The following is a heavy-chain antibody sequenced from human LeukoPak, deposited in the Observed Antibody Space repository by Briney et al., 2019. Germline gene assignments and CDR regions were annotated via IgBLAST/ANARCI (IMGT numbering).Heavy chain of an antibody. CDR1: GFTFSSYG. CDR3: AKAFLDAFDI. V-gene: IGHV3-30*18. J-gene: IGHJ3*02. CDR2: ISYDGSNK. Sequence: GRSLRLSCAASGFTFSSYGMHWVRQAPGKGLEWVAVISYDGSNKYYADSVKGRFTISRDNSKNTLYLQMNSLRAEDTAVYYCAKAFLDAFDIWGQGTMVTVSS.